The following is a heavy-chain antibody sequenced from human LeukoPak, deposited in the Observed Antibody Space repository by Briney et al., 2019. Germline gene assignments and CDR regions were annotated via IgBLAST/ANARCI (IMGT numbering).Heavy chain of an antibody. Sequence: GGSLRLSCTVSGFTVSSNSMSWVRQAPGKGLEWVSFIYSGGNTHYSDSVRGRFTISRDNSKNTLYLQMNSLRADDTAVYYCARRAGEYSHPYDYWGQGTLVTVSS. V-gene: IGHV3-53*01. J-gene: IGHJ4*02. CDR2: IYSGGNT. CDR3: ARRAGEYSHPYDY. D-gene: IGHD4-17*01. CDR1: GFTVSSNS.